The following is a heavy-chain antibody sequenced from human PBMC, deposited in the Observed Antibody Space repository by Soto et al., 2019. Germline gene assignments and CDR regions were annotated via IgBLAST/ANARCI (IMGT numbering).Heavy chain of an antibody. CDR2: IIPIFGTA. CDR1: GGTFSSYA. D-gene: IGHD3-3*01. Sequence: ASVKVSCKASGGTFSSYAISWVRQAPGQGLEWMGGIIPIFGTANYAQKFQGRVTITADESTSTAYMELSSLRSEDTAVYYCARVAQNDFWSGYLHWGQGTLVTVSS. J-gene: IGHJ4*02. CDR3: ARVAQNDFWSGYLH. V-gene: IGHV1-69*13.